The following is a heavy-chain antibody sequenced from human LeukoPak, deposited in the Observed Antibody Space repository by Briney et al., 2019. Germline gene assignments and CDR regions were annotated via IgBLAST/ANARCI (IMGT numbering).Heavy chain of an antibody. D-gene: IGHD1-26*01. J-gene: IGHJ4*02. CDR1: GYTFTNFD. CDR2: MNPNTGNA. Sequence: ASVKVSCKASGYTFTNFDINWVRQATGQGLEWMGWMNPNTGNAGYAQKFQDRLTITWDASITTAYMDLSSLRSEDTAVYYCARVGYSNSYDYWGQGTLVTVSS. CDR3: ARVGYSNSYDY. V-gene: IGHV1-8*01.